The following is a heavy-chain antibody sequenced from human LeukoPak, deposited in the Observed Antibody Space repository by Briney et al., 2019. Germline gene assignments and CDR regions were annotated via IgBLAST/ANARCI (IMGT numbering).Heavy chain of an antibody. Sequence: SETLSLPCAVYGGSLSGHYWSWTRQPRGKGLEWIGEINHRGSTNVTPSLKRRVTISVDTPKNQFSLKPSSVPAAGTAGYCPSRVVASSCYYYVRSTGNTVDIWGQGTMGTVSS. V-gene: IGHV4-34*01. D-gene: IGHD3-22*01. J-gene: IGHJ3*02. CDR1: GGSLSGHY. CDR2: INHRGST. CDR3: SRVVASSCYYYVRSTGNTVDI.